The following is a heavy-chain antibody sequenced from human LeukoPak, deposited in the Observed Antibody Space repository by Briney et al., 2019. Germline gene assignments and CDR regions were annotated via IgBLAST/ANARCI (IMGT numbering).Heavy chain of an antibody. J-gene: IGHJ4*02. V-gene: IGHV4-59*11. CDR2: IYYIGST. D-gene: IGHD3-22*01. CDR1: GGSISSHY. CDR3: ARAEYYYDSSGYYYWYYFDY. Sequence: SETLSLTCTVSGGSISSHYWSWIRQPPGKGLEWIGYIYYIGSTNYNPSLKSRVTISVDTSKNQFSLKLSSVTAADTAVYYCARAEYYYDSSGYYYWYYFDYWGQGTLVTVSS.